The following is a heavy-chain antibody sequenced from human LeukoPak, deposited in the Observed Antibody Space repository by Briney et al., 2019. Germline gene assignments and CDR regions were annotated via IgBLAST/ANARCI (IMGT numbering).Heavy chain of an antibody. Sequence: GGSLRLSCAASGFTFSSYAMSWVRQAPGKGLEWVSAISGSGGSTYYADSVKGRFTISRDNAKNSLYLQMNSLRAEDTAVYYCASEHSGNYYRPFDYWGQGTLVTVSS. CDR3: ASEHSGNYYRPFDY. V-gene: IGHV3-23*01. CDR2: ISGSGGST. J-gene: IGHJ4*02. D-gene: IGHD1-26*01. CDR1: GFTFSSYA.